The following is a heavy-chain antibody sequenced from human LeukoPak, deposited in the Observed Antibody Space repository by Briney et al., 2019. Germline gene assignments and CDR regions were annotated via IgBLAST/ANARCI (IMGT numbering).Heavy chain of an antibody. CDR2: IYYTGGT. CDR3: AKYGNSGWVIDN. V-gene: IGHV4-59*08. CDR1: GGSIGSDY. Sequence: SETLSLTCTVSGGSIGSDYWTWIRQPPGKGLEYIGYIYYTGGTNYSPSLKSRVTISVDTSKNQFSLKLSSVTAADTAVYFCAKYGNSGWVIDNWGQGTLVTVSS. J-gene: IGHJ4*02. D-gene: IGHD6-19*01.